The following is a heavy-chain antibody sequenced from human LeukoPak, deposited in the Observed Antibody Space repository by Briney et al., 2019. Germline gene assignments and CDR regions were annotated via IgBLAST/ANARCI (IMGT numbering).Heavy chain of an antibody. CDR2: MNRDGSEK. V-gene: IGHV3-7*01. Sequence: GGSLRLSCAASGFTFSSYWMSWVRQAPGKGLEWVANMNRDGSEKNYVDSIKGRFTISRDNAANSLYLQMNSLRVEDTAVYYCASLPRVDILTGYYRDYWGQGTLVTVSS. J-gene: IGHJ4*02. D-gene: IGHD3-9*01. CDR1: GFTFSSYW. CDR3: ASLPRVDILTGYYRDY.